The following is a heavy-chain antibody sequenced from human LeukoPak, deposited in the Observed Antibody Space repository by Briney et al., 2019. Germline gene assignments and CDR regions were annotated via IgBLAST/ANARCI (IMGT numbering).Heavy chain of an antibody. CDR1: GYTFTGYY. CDR2: INPNSGGT. CDR3: ARLAYYDSSFSI. V-gene: IGHV1-2*02. D-gene: IGHD3-22*01. Sequence: ASVKVSCKASGYTFTGYYMHWVRQAPGQGVERMGWINPNSGGTNYAQKFQGRVTMTRDTSISTAYMELSRLRSDDTAVYYCARLAYYDSSFSIWGQGTMVTVSS. J-gene: IGHJ3*02.